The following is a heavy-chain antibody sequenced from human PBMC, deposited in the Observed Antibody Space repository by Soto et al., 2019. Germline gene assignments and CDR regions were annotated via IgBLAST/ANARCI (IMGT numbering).Heavy chain of an antibody. Sequence: QVQLVVSGAGVVQPGRSLRLSCAASGFSFSDYGMHWVRQAPGKGLEWVAAIWYDGSHKYHADSVKDRFTISRDNSKNTLYLQMDSLRAEDTAVYYCARGATIERGERDFDYWGQGALVTVSS. CDR3: ARGATIERGERDFDY. CDR1: GFSFSDYG. V-gene: IGHV3-33*01. CDR2: IWYDGSHK. J-gene: IGHJ4*02. D-gene: IGHD4-17*01.